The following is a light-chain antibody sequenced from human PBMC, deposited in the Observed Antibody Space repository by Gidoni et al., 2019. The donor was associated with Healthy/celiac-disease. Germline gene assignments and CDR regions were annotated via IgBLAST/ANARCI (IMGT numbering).Light chain of an antibody. CDR3: SSYAGSNAYV. J-gene: IGLJ1*01. CDR1: SSDGGGYNY. Sequence: QSALTQPPSASGSHGQSATISCTGTSSDGGGYNYVSWYQQHPGKAPKLMIYEVSKRPSGVPDRFSGSKAGNTASLTVSGLQAEDEADYYCSSYAGSNAYVFGTGTKVTVL. V-gene: IGLV2-8*01. CDR2: EVS.